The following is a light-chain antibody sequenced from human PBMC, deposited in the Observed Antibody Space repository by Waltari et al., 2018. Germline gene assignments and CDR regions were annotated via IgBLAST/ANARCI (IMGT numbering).Light chain of an antibody. J-gene: IGKJ4*02. CDR3: QQYGSS. V-gene: IGKV3-20*01. CDR2: GAS. Sequence: IVLTQSPGTLSLSLGASATLSCRASQRISDSKFVWHQQRPGQPPRLLIYGASTRAAGIPDRFSGSGSGTNFTLTISRLETEDFAVYYCQQYGSSFGGGTKVEF. CDR1: QRISDSK.